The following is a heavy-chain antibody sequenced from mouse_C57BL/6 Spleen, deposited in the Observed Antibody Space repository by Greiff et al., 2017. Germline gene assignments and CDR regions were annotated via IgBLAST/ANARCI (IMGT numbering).Heavy chain of an antibody. CDR3: ALFAY. CDR2: IYPGAGDT. V-gene: IGHV1-82*01. CDR1: GYAFSSSW. J-gene: IGHJ3*01. Sequence: VQLQQSGPELVKPGASVKISCKASGYAFSSSWMNWVKQRPGKGLEWIGRIYPGAGDTNYNAKFKGKATLTADKSSSTAYMQLSSLTSEDSAVYFCALFAYWGQGTLVTVSA.